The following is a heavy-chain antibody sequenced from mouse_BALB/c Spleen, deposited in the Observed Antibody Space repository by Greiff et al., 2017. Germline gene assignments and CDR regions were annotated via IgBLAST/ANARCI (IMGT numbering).Heavy chain of an antibody. D-gene: IGHD2-4*01. CDR2: ISSCGST. CDR3: ARGDYVPFAY. CDR1: GFTFSSYA. J-gene: IGHJ3*01. Sequence: EVQVVESGGGLVKPGGSLKLSCAASGFTFSSYAMSWVRQTPEKRLEWVASISSCGSTYYPDSVKGRFTISRDNARNILYLQMSSLRSEDTAMYYCARGDYVPFAYWGQGTLVTVSA. V-gene: IGHV5-6-5*01.